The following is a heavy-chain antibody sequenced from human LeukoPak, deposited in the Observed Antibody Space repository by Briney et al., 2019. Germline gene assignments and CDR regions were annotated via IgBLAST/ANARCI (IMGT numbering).Heavy chain of an antibody. Sequence: PGGSLRLSCVASGFTFSSYWMSWVRQAPGKGLEWVANIKQDGSEKYYVDSVKGRFTISRDNAKNSLYLQMNSLRAEDTAVYYCARDRVAARQWGYYYYMDVWGKGTTVTVSS. CDR2: IKQDGSEK. CDR1: GFTFSSYW. J-gene: IGHJ6*03. V-gene: IGHV3-7*01. CDR3: ARDRVAARQWGYYYYMDV. D-gene: IGHD6-6*01.